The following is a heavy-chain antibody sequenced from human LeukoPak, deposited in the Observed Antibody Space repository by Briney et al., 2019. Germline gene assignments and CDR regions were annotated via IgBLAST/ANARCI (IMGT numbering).Heavy chain of an antibody. J-gene: IGHJ4*02. V-gene: IGHV1-69*13. CDR2: FIPIFGTT. CDR3: ARAGGVCGDDCYWPFKY. D-gene: IGHD2-21*02. Sequence: SVKVSCKASGGTFSRYAISWVRQAPGQGLEWMGGFIPIFGTTNYAQKFQGRVTITADESTSTVYMEMSSLTSEDTAVYYCARAGGVCGDDCYWPFKYWGQGALVTVSS. CDR1: GGTFSRYA.